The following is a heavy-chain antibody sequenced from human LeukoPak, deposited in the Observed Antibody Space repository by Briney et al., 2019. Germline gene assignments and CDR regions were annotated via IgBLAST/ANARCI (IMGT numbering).Heavy chain of an antibody. J-gene: IGHJ6*03. Sequence: SETLSLTCAVYGGSFSGYYWSWIRQPPGKGLEWIGEINHSGSTNYNPSLKSRVTISADTSRNQFSLKLSSVTAADTAVYYCARRGRYYGSGSYYRWYYYYMDVWGKGTTVTVSS. CDR2: INHSGST. D-gene: IGHD3-10*01. CDR1: GGSFSGYY. CDR3: ARRGRYYGSGSYYRWYYYYMDV. V-gene: IGHV4-34*01.